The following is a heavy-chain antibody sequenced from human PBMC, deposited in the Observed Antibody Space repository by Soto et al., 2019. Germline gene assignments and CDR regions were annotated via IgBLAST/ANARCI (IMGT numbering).Heavy chain of an antibody. CDR3: AKDTGGGSSWSYYFDY. Sequence: EVQLVESGGGLVQPGRSLRLSCAASGFTFDDYVMHWVRQAPGKGLEWVSGISWNSGSIGYADSVKGRFTISRDNAKNSLYLQMNSLRAEDTALYYCAKDTGGGSSWSYYFDYWGQGTLVTVSS. V-gene: IGHV3-9*01. CDR1: GFTFDDYV. CDR2: ISWNSGSI. D-gene: IGHD6-13*01. J-gene: IGHJ4*02.